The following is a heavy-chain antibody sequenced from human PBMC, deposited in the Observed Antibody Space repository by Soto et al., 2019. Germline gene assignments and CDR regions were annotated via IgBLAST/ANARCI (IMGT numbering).Heavy chain of an antibody. Sequence: GGSLRLSCAASGFTFSSYWMSWVRQAPGKGLEWVANIKQDGSEKYYVDSVKGRFTISRDNAKNSLYLQMNSLRAEDTAVYYCARADCSSTSCYLGYWGQGTLVTVSS. J-gene: IGHJ4*02. V-gene: IGHV3-7*05. CDR3: ARADCSSTSCYLGY. CDR2: IKQDGSEK. CDR1: GFTFSSYW. D-gene: IGHD2-2*01.